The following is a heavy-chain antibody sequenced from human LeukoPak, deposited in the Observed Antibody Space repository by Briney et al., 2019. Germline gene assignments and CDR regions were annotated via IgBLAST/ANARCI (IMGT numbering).Heavy chain of an antibody. CDR3: AKDRRERGSSPKDY. Sequence: GGSLSLSCAASGFTFSSYAMSWVHQAPGKGLEWVSAISGSGGSTYDADSVKGRFTISRDNSKNTLYLQMNSLRAEDTAVYYCAKDRRERGSSPKDYWGQGTLVTVSS. J-gene: IGHJ4*02. D-gene: IGHD1-26*01. CDR1: GFTFSSYA. CDR2: ISGSGGST. V-gene: IGHV3-23*01.